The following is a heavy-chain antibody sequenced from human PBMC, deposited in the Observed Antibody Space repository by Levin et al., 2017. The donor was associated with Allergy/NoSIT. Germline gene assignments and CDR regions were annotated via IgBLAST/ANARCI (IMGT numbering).Heavy chain of an antibody. CDR2: INTNTGNP. J-gene: IGHJ4*02. CDR1: GYTFSSYD. Sequence: ASVKVSCKASGYTFSSYDINWVRRAPGQGLEWMGLINTNTGNPTYAQGFAGRFVFSLDTSVNTTYLQISGLRADDTAVYYCARDLGRNKVSAYWGQGTLVTVSS. V-gene: IGHV7-4-1*02. D-gene: IGHD1-26*01. CDR3: ARDLGRNKVSAY.